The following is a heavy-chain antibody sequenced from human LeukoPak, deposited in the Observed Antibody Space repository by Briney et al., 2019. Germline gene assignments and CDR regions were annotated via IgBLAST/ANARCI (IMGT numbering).Heavy chain of an antibody. CDR1: GFTFSNYW. V-gene: IGHV3-74*01. CDR2: IKSDGSST. D-gene: IGHD1-26*01. Sequence: GGSLRLSCAASGFTFSNYWMHWVRQVPGKGLVWVSRIKSDGSSTTYADSVKGRFTISRDNSKNTLYLQMNSLRAEDTAVYYCAKDRRVGATKGLGAFDKWGQGTMVIVSS. CDR3: AKDRRVGATKGLGAFDK. J-gene: IGHJ3*02.